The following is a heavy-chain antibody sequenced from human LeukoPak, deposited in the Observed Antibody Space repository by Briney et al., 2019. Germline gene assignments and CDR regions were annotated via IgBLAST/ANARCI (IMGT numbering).Heavy chain of an antibody. V-gene: IGHV1-18*01. D-gene: IGHD2-15*01. CDR3: ARDSPSTRLRREIFAFDI. J-gene: IGHJ3*02. Sequence: ASVKVSCKASGYTFNTYDITWVRQAPGQGLEWMGWISAFNGHTIYAEKFQDRVTMTTDTSTNTAYMQLTSLTSDDTAVYYCARDSPSTRLRREIFAFDIWGQETMVTVSS. CDR1: GYTFNTYD. CDR2: ISAFNGHT.